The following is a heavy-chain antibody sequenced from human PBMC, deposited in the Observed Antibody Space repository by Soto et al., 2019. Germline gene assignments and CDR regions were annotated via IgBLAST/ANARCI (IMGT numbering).Heavy chain of an antibody. CDR2: ISDDGKIT. V-gene: IGHV3-74*01. Sequence: PGGSLRLSCEASGFVFKMYDMHWVRQVPGKGPEWVSRISDDGKITTYADSVKDRFTISRDNAKDTLYLQLDNLRGDDTGLYYCIRGPRASSSGTGAYWGQGTQV. CDR3: IRGPRASSSGTGAY. CDR1: GFVFKMYD. J-gene: IGHJ4*02. D-gene: IGHD2-2*01.